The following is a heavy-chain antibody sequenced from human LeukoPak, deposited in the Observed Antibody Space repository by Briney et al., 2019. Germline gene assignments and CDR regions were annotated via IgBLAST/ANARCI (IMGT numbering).Heavy chain of an antibody. CDR3: ARGAEQWLPFRYYFDY. V-gene: IGHV4-34*01. D-gene: IGHD6-19*01. Sequence: SETLSLTCAVYGGSFSGYYWSWIRQPPGKGLEWIGEINHSGGANYNPSLKSRVTISVDTSKNQFSLKLSSVTAADTAVYYCARGAEQWLPFRYYFDYWGQGTLVTVSS. CDR1: GGSFSGYY. CDR2: INHSGGA. J-gene: IGHJ4*02.